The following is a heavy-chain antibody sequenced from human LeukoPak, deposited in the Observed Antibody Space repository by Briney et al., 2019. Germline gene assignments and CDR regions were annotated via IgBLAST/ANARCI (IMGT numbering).Heavy chain of an antibody. CDR3: ATKERAFYFDS. CDR2: IRSSSSTI. D-gene: IGHD3-3*02. Sequence: PGGSLRLSCEASGFTFSNYSMNWVRQAPGKGLEWVSYIRSSSSTIYYADSVKGRFTISRDNAKASLYLQMNSLRAEDTAVYYCATKERAFYFDSWGQGILVTVSS. V-gene: IGHV3-48*04. CDR1: GFTFSNYS. J-gene: IGHJ4*02.